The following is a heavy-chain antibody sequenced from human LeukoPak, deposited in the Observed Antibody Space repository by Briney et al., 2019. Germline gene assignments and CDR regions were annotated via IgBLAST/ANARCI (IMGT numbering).Heavy chain of an antibody. J-gene: IGHJ6*03. D-gene: IGHD5-18*01. CDR1: GGSFSGYY. Sequence: SETLSLTCAVYGGSFSGYYWSWIRRPPGKGLEWIGEINHSGSTNYNPSLKSRVTMSVDTSKNQFSLKLTSVTAADTAVYYCARTTEGGYTYGYFYYYYMDVWGKGTTVTISS. V-gene: IGHV4-34*01. CDR2: INHSGST. CDR3: ARTTEGGYTYGYFYYYYMDV.